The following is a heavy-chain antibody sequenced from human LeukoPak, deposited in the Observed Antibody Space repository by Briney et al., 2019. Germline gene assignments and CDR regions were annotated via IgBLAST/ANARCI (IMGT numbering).Heavy chain of an antibody. CDR2: ISAYNGNT. CDR3: ARERGYYGDYTTNFDY. J-gene: IGHJ4*02. D-gene: IGHD4-17*01. V-gene: IGHV1-18*01. Sequence: ASVKVSCKASGYTFTSYGISWVRRSAGHGLEWMGWISAYNGNTNYAQKLQGRVTMTTDTSTSTAYMELRSLRSDDTAVYYCARERGYYGDYTTNFDYWGQGTLVTVSS. CDR1: GYTFTSYG.